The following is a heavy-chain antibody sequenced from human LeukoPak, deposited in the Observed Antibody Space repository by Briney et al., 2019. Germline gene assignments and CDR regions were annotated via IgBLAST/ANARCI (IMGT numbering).Heavy chain of an antibody. Sequence: ASVTVSCTASGYTFTSCGISWVRQAPGQGLEWMGLINTYTGKANYPEKLQGRVSMTTDTSTTTAYMEVRSLRYDDTAVYYCARVPYGAGKYPYFDYWGQGSLVTVSS. J-gene: IGHJ4*02. CDR2: INTYTGKA. CDR3: ARVPYGAGKYPYFDY. V-gene: IGHV1-18*01. D-gene: IGHD3-10*01. CDR1: GYTFTSCG.